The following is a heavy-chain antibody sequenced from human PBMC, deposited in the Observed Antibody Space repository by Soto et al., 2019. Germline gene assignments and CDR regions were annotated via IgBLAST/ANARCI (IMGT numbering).Heavy chain of an antibody. CDR2: ISNTGGNT. Sequence: GGSLRLSCAASGFTFNNYAMSWVRQAPGNGPEWVSTISNTGGNTYYADSVKGRFTISRDISTDTLYLQMSSLRAEDTAVYYCAKDQIWEVPHFFDYWGQGTLVTVSS. CDR1: GFTFNNYA. V-gene: IGHV3-23*01. D-gene: IGHD1-26*01. CDR3: AKDQIWEVPHFFDY. J-gene: IGHJ4*02.